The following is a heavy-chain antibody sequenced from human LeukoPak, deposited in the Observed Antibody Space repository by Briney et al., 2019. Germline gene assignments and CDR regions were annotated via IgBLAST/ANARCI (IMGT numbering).Heavy chain of an antibody. CDR3: AKVDYDSSGYYGSVFDY. CDR2: IPYDGNNE. D-gene: IGHD3-22*01. Sequence: GRSLRLSCAASGFTFSSFGMHWVRQAPGKGLEWVAVIPYDGNNEQYADSVKGRLTISRDNSKNTLYLRMNSLRAEDTAVYYCAKVDYDSSGYYGSVFDYWGQGTLVTVSS. V-gene: IGHV3-30*18. J-gene: IGHJ4*02. CDR1: GFTFSSFG.